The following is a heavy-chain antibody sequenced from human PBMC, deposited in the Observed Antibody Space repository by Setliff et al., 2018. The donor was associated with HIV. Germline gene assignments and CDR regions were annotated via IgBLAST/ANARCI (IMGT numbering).Heavy chain of an antibody. D-gene: IGHD1-26*01. J-gene: IGHJ4*02. Sequence: SVKVSCKASGYTFTGYWMHWVRQAPGQGLEWMGWISAYNGHTNYAQKLRGRVTMTTDTSTSTAYMELRSLRSDDTAIYFCARGLRAYLGYWGQGTLVTVSS. CDR1: GYTFTGYW. V-gene: IGHV1-18*04. CDR2: ISAYNGHT. CDR3: ARGLRAYLGY.